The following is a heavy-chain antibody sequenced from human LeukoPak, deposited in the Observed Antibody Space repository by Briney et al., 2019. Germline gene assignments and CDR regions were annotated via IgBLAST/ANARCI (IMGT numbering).Heavy chain of an antibody. Sequence: SETLSLTCTVSGDSISSSSYYWGWIRQPPGKGLEWIGRIYTSGSTNYNPSLKSRVTMSVDTSKNQFSLKLSSVTAADTAVYYCARDRYYYGSGSYFFDPWGQGTLVTVSS. CDR1: GDSISSSSYY. J-gene: IGHJ5*02. V-gene: IGHV4-39*07. CDR2: IYTSGST. CDR3: ARDRYYYGSGSYFFDP. D-gene: IGHD3-10*01.